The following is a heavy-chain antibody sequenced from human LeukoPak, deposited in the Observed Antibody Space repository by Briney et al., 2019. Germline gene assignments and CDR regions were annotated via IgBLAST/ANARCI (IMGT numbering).Heavy chain of an antibody. J-gene: IGHJ4*02. Sequence: GSLRLSCAASGFTFSDYYMSWMRQAPGQGLEWVSYISTSVTIIYYADSVKGRFTISRDNAKNSLYLQMNSLRAEDTAVYYCARDFHYYDSSGLPGYGGQGTLVTVSS. D-gene: IGHD3-22*01. V-gene: IGHV3-11*04. CDR1: GFTFSDYY. CDR3: ARDFHYYDSSGLPGY. CDR2: ISTSVTII.